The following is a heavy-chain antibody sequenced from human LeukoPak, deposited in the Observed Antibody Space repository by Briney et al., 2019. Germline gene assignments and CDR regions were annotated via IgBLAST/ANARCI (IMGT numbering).Heavy chain of an antibody. V-gene: IGHV3-53*01. CDR2: IYSGGTT. J-gene: IGHJ4*02. Sequence: TGGSLRLSCVASGXTVSNNHMNWVRQAPGKGLEWVSIIYSGGTTYYADSVKGRFTISRDNSNNMLYLQMNSLRAEDTAVYYCARDSSSHYYFDYWGQGTLVTVSS. CDR1: GXTVSNNH. D-gene: IGHD2-2*01. CDR3: ARDSSSHYYFDY.